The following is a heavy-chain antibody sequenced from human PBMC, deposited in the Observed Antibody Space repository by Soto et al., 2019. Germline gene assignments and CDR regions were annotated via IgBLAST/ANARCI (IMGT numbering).Heavy chain of an antibody. CDR2: INAHNGNT. CDR1: GSTFPSST. Sequence: QVQLVQSGAEVKKPGAPVKVSCKASGSTFPSSTVSWVLQAPGQGLEWMGWINAHNGNTKYAQKFQGRLTMTTDTSTGTGYMELRSLRSDDTAIYFCAIADYGDPDYWGQGTLVTVSS. D-gene: IGHD4-17*01. CDR3: AIADYGDPDY. V-gene: IGHV1-18*01. J-gene: IGHJ4*02.